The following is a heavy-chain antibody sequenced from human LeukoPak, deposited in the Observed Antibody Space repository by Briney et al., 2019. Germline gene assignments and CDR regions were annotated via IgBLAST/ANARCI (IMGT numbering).Heavy chain of an antibody. Sequence: ASVTVSCKASGYTFTDYYMHWVRQAPGPGLEWMGWINPNSGGTNYAQKFQGRVTMTRDTSISTAYMELSRLSSDDTAVYYCANPGVVGGFDFWGEGTLVTVSS. V-gene: IGHV1-2*02. D-gene: IGHD3-10*01. CDR1: GYTFTDYY. CDR3: ANPGVVGGFDF. J-gene: IGHJ4*02. CDR2: INPNSGGT.